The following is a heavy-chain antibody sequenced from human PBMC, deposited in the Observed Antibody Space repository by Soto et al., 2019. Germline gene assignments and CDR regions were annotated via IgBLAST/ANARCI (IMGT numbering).Heavy chain of an antibody. Sequence: SETLSLTCTVSGGSISSGGYYWSWIRQHPGKGLEWIGYIYYSGSTYYNPSLKSRVTISVDTSKNQFSLKLSSVTAADTAVYYCARDRGIAFDYWGQGTLVTGLL. V-gene: IGHV4-31*02. J-gene: IGHJ4*02. CDR2: IYYSGST. CDR1: GGSISSGGYY. CDR3: ARDRGIAFDY. D-gene: IGHD6-13*01.